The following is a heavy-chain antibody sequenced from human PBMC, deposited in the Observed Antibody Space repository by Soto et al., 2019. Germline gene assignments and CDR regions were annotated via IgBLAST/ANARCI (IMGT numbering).Heavy chain of an antibody. CDR3: ATGCRATMTPY. V-gene: IGHV3-21*01. D-gene: IGHD2-15*01. CDR2: ISCESGYI. CDR1: GFTFSSYG. Sequence: GGSLRLSCAASGFTFSSYGMHWVRQAPGKGLEWVSAISCESGYIFYADSVKGRFIISRDNAKNSVSLQMNSLRAEDTAMYYCATGCRATMTPYWGQGTLVTVSS. J-gene: IGHJ4*02.